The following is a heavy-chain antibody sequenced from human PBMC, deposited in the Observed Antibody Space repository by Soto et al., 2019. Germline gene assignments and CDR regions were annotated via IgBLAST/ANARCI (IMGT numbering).Heavy chain of an antibody. D-gene: IGHD4-17*01. CDR3: ASATATTNYSYMDV. J-gene: IGHJ6*03. CDR2: ITPFFGIT. V-gene: IGHV1-69*02. CDR1: GSTFISYT. Sequence: QVQLVQSGAEVKRPGSSVKVSCVASGSTFISYTFSWVRQAPGQGLEWMGRITPFFGITNYAQKFQGRVTNTAAKSTGTAYMELSSLRSEATAVYYCASATATTNYSYMDVWGKGTTVTVSS.